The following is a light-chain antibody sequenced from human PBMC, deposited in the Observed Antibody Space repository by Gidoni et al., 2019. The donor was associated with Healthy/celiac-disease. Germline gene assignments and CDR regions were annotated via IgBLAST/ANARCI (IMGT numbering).Light chain of an antibody. CDR2: GAS. Sequence: EIVMTQSPATLSVYPGERVTLSCRASQSVGSNLAWYQQKPGQAPRLLIYGASTRATGIPARFSGSGSGTEFTLTISSLQSEDFAVYYCQQYNDWPRTFGQXTKVEVK. V-gene: IGKV3-15*01. J-gene: IGKJ1*01. CDR3: QQYNDWPRT. CDR1: QSVGSN.